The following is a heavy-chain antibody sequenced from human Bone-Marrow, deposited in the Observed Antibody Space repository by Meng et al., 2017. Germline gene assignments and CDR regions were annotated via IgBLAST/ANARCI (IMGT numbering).Heavy chain of an antibody. CDR2: IYYSGNT. V-gene: IGHV4-31*03. D-gene: IGHD6-6*01. CDR3: ARAIATRPDVFDY. J-gene: IGHJ4*02. Sequence: VQLPESGPGLVKPSQTLSLTCTVSGGSISSGGNYWSWIRQHSGKGLEWIGYIYYSGNTYYNPSLKSRVTISVDTSKNQFSLKLSSVTAADTAVYYCARAIATRPDVFDYWGQGTLVTVSS. CDR1: GGSISSGGNY.